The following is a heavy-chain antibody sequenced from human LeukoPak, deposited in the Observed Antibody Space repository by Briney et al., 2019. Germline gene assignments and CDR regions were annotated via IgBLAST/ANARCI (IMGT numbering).Heavy chain of an antibody. J-gene: IGHJ4*02. CDR1: GFTVSTNY. D-gene: IGHD2-8*01. CDR2: IYGGGST. V-gene: IGHV3-53*01. Sequence: GGSLRPSCAASGFTVSTNYMTWVRQAPGKGLEWVSVIYGGGSTFYADSVKGRSTISRDNSKNTLYLQMNSLRAEDTAVYYCARAPGPSRTSGAPGDWGQGTLLTVSS. CDR3: ARAPGPSRTSGAPGD.